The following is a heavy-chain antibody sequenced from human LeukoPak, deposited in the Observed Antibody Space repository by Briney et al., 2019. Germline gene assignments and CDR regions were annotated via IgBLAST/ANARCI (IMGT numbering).Heavy chain of an antibody. V-gene: IGHV1-8*01. CDR1: GYTFTSYD. CDR3: ARAPVFYRQWLFHQAGYYMDV. D-gene: IGHD6-19*01. Sequence: GASVKVSCKASGYTFTSYDINWVRQATGQGLEWMGWMNPNSGNTGYAQKFQGRVTITRNTSISTAYMELSSLRSEDTAVYYCARAPVFYRQWLFHQAGYYMDVWGKGTTVTVSS. J-gene: IGHJ6*03. CDR2: MNPNSGNT.